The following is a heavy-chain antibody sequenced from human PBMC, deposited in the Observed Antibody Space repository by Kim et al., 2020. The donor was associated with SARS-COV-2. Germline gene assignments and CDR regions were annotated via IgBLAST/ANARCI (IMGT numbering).Heavy chain of an antibody. J-gene: IGHJ1*01. CDR1: GGSFSGYY. D-gene: IGHD5-12*01. CDR3: ARRERWLQLKYFQH. CDR2: INHSGST. Sequence: SETLSLTCAVYGGSFSGYYWSWIRQPPGKGLEWIGEINHSGSTNYNPSLKSRVTISVDTSKNQFSLKLSSVTAADTAVYYCARRERWLQLKYFQHWGQGTLVTVSS. V-gene: IGHV4-34*01.